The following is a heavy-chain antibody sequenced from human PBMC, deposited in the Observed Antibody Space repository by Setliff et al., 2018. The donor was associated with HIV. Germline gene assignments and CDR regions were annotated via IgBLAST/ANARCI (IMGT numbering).Heavy chain of an antibody. Sequence: SETLSLTCIVSGYSISNGFYWGWVRQPPGKGPEWIGSIDHSGKTFYKSSLKSRVTISVDTSKNTFSLRLTSMTAADTAMYYCARVGSYWSTFDYWGQGALVTVS. V-gene: IGHV4-38-2*02. J-gene: IGHJ4*02. CDR1: GYSISNGFY. CDR3: ARVGSYWSTFDY. CDR2: IDHSGKT. D-gene: IGHD2-8*02.